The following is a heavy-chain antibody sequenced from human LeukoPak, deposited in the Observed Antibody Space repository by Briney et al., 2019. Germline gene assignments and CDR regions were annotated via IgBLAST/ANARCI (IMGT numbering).Heavy chain of an antibody. Sequence: SPSETLSLTCTVSGGSISSYYWSWIRQPPGKGLEWIGYIYYSGSTYYNPSLKSRVTVSVDTSKNQFSLKLSSVTAADTAVYYCARGRYYYDSSSYYLGYWGQGTLATVSS. CDR1: GGSISSYY. CDR3: ARGRYYYDSSSYYLGY. V-gene: IGHV4-59*12. J-gene: IGHJ4*02. D-gene: IGHD3-22*01. CDR2: IYYSGST.